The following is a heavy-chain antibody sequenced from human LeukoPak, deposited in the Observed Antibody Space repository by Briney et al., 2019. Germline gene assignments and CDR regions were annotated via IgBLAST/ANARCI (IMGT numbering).Heavy chain of an antibody. CDR2: ISSSGSTI. D-gene: IGHD3-10*01. CDR1: GFTFSSYE. J-gene: IGHJ4*02. V-gene: IGHV3-48*03. CDR3: ARVDTYGDIDY. Sequence: GGSLRLSCAASGFTFSSYEMNWVRQAPGKGLEWVSYISSSGSTIYYADSVKGRFTISRDNAKNSLYLQMNSLRAEDTAVYYCARVDTYGDIDYWGQGTLVTVSS.